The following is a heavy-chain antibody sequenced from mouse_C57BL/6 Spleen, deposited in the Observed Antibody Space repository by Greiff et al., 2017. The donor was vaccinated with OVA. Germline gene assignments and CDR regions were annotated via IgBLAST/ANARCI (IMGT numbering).Heavy chain of an antibody. CDR2: INPNNGGT. J-gene: IGHJ1*03. Sequence: VQLQQSGPELVKPGASVKMSCKASGYTFTDYNMHWVKQSHGKSLEWIGYINPNNGGTSYNQKFKGKATLTVNKSSSTAYMELRSLTSEDSAVYYCARVGDYRYWYYDVWGTGTTVTASS. D-gene: IGHD2-4*01. V-gene: IGHV1-22*01. CDR3: ARVGDYRYWYYDV. CDR1: GYTFTDYN.